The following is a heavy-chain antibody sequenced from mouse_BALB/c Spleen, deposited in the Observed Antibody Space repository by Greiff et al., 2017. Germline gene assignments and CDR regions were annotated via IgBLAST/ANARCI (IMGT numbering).Heavy chain of an antibody. J-gene: IGHJ1*01. CDR2: IWWNDNK. CDR3: ARMGYYGSSYWYFDV. Sequence: QVTLKVSGPGILQPSQTLSLTCSFSGFSLSTYGIGVGWIRQPSGKGLEWLAHIWWNDNKYYNTALKSRLTISKDTSNNQVFLKIASVDTADTATYYCARMGYYGSSYWYFDVWGAGTTVTVSS. D-gene: IGHD1-1*01. CDR1: GFSLSTYGIG. V-gene: IGHV8-11*01.